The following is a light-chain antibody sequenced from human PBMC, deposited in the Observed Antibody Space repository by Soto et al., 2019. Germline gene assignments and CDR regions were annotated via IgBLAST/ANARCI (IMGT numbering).Light chain of an antibody. V-gene: IGLV1-51*01. CDR1: DSNIGDYS. CDR2: DNN. Sequence: QSILTQPPSVSAAPGQKVFVSCSGSDSNIGDYSVSWYQNLPGTVPKLLIYDNNKRPSGIADRFSGSKSGTSATLGITGLQTGDEADYYCGAWDSTLTAYVFGPGTKLTVL. CDR3: GAWDSTLTAYV. J-gene: IGLJ1*01.